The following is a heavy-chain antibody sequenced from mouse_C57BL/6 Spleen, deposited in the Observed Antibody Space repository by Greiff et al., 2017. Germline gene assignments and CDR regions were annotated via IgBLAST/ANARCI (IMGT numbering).Heavy chain of an antibody. Sequence: VQLQQSGAELVRPGSSVKMSCKTSGYTFTSYGIHWVKQRPGQGLEWIGYIYPGNGYTEYNEKFKGKATLTTDTSSTTAYMQLSSLTSEDSAISVCERKPTPVGCWYFDVWGTGTTVTVSS. CDR2: IYPGNGYT. CDR3: ERKPTPVGCWYFDV. D-gene: IGHD3-3*01. V-gene: IGHV1-58*01. J-gene: IGHJ1*03. CDR1: GYTFTSYG.